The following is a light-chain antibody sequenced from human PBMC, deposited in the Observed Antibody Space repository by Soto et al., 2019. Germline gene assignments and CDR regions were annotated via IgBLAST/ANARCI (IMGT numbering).Light chain of an antibody. CDR2: VAS. Sequence: DIQMTQSPSTLSASVGDRFTITCRASQSISSWLAWYQQKPGKAPKLLIYVASSLQSEVPSRFSGSGSGTDFTLTISSLQSEDFAVYYCQQYNNWPPITFGQGTRLEIK. CDR3: QQYNNWPPIT. V-gene: IGKV1-5*01. J-gene: IGKJ5*01. CDR1: QSISSW.